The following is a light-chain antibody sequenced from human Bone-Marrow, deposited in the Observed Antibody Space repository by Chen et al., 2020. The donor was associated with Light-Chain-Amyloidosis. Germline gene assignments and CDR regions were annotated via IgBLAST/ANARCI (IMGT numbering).Light chain of an antibody. CDR1: QSLLHLNGYTY. J-gene: IGKJ2*01. CDR3: MQALQTPEYS. Sequence: DIALTQSPLSLSVTPGESASISCRSSQSLLHLNGYTYLDWYLQKPGQSPQLLIYLGFSRASGVSDRFSAGGSGTDFTLTITRVEAEDVGVYYCMQALQTPEYSFGQGTKLEIK. V-gene: IGKV2-28*01. CDR2: LGF.